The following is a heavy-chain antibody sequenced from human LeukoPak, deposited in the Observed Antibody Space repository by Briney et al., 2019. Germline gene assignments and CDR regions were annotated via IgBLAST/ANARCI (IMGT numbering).Heavy chain of an antibody. CDR3: AGQWLVTDYYFDY. CDR1: GFTFSSFA. V-gene: IGHV3-23*01. J-gene: IGHJ4*02. D-gene: IGHD6-19*01. Sequence: GGSLRLSCAASGFTFSSFAMTWVRQAPGKGLEWVPAISGSGGSTYYADSVKGRFTISRDNSKNTLYLQMNSLRAEDTAVYYCAGQWLVTDYYFDYWGQGTLVTVSS. CDR2: ISGSGGST.